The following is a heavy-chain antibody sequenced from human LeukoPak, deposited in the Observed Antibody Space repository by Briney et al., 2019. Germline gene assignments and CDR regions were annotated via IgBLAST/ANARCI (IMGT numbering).Heavy chain of an antibody. CDR3: ARVFKGVAARRGDYYYMDV. J-gene: IGHJ6*03. V-gene: IGHV1-8*03. CDR2: MNPNSGNT. Sequence: ASVKVSCKASGYTFTSYDINWVRQATGQGLEWMGWMNPNSGNTGYAQKFQGRVTITRNTSISTAYMELSSLRSEDTAVYYCARVFKGVAARRGDYYYMDVWGKGTTVTVSS. CDR1: GYTFTSYD. D-gene: IGHD6-6*01.